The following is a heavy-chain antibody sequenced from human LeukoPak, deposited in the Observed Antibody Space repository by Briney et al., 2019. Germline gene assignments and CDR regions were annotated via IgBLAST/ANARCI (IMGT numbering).Heavy chain of an antibody. V-gene: IGHV4-39*01. CDR1: GGSISSSSYY. CDR2: IYYSGST. Sequence: PSETLSLTCTVSGGSISSSSYYWGWIRQPPGKGLEWIGSIYYSGSTSYNPSLKSRVTISVDTYKNQFSLKLSSVTAADTAVYYCARSYYYDSSDYPHFDYWGQGTLVTVSS. D-gene: IGHD3-22*01. J-gene: IGHJ4*02. CDR3: ARSYYYDSSDYPHFDY.